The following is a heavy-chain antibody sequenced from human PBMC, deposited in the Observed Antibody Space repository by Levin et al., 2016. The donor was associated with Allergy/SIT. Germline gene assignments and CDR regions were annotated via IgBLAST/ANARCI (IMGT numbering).Heavy chain of an antibody. CDR3: AKHYFHYYDSTDNWFHP. D-gene: IGHD3-22*01. Sequence: GESLKISCKASGSSFDRFWITWVRQMPGKGLEWMGMIDLSDSYTKYSPSFKGHVTISADKSIGTAYLQWSSLKASDTAVYFCAKHYFHYYDSTDNWFHPWGQGTLVNVSS. CDR1: GSSFDRFW. V-gene: IGHV5-10-1*01. CDR2: IDLSDSYT. J-gene: IGHJ5*02.